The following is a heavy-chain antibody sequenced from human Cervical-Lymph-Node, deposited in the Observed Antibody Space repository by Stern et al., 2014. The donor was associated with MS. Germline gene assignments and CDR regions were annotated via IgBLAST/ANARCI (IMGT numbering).Heavy chain of an antibody. CDR1: GYSFNIYW. J-gene: IGHJ6*02. Sequence: EVQLVESGAEVKKPGESLTISCKGFGYSFNIYWIAWVRQRPGQGLEWMGIIYPDDSDTGYSPSFQGQVTFSVDKSISTAYLQWSSLKPSDTATYFCARRGMDVWGQGTSVTVSS. V-gene: IGHV5-51*01. CDR2: IYPDDSDT. CDR3: ARRGMDV.